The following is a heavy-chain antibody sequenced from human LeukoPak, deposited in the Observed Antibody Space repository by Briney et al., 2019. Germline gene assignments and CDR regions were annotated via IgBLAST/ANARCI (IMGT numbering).Heavy chain of an antibody. CDR3: TRGAGWLIDY. Sequence: SETLSLTCTVSGGSISSGDYYWSWIRQPPGKGLEWIGYIYYSGSTYYNPSLKSRVTISADTSKNQFSLKLNSLTTADTAVYYCTRGAGWLIDYWGQGILVTVSS. D-gene: IGHD3-16*01. CDR1: GGSISSGDYY. CDR2: IYYSGST. J-gene: IGHJ4*02. V-gene: IGHV4-30-4*02.